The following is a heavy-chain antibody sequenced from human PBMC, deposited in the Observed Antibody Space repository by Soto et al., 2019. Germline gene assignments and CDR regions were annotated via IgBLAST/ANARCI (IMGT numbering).Heavy chain of an antibody. Sequence: QLQLQESGPGLVKPSETLSLTCTVSGGSISSSSYYWGWIRQPPGKGLEWIGSIYYRGSTYYNPTHKHRDPITEHTSKKQFSQKQRTVPAAYTTVYYCARVLYYYDSTDCCAGFRFDYWGQGTLVNVSS. CDR2: IYYRGST. J-gene: IGHJ4*02. V-gene: IGHV4-39*01. D-gene: IGHD3-22*01. CDR1: GGSISSSSYY. CDR3: ARVLYYYDSTDCCAGFRFDY.